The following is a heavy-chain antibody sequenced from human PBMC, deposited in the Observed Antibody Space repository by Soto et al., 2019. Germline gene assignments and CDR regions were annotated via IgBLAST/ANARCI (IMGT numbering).Heavy chain of an antibody. CDR1: GGSISSGDYY. CDR2: IYYSGST. CDR3: ARVRGVTYFDY. D-gene: IGHD3-10*01. J-gene: IGHJ4*02. Sequence: QVQLQESGPGLVKPSQTLSLTCTVSGGSISSGDYYWSWIRQPPGKGLEWIGYIYYSGSTYYNPSLKSRFTISVDTSKNQCSLKLTSVTAADTAVYYCARVRGVTYFDYWGQGTLVTVSS. V-gene: IGHV4-30-4*01.